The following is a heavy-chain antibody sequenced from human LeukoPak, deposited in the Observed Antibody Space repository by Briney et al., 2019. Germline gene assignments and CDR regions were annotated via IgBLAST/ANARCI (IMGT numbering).Heavy chain of an antibody. Sequence: ASVKVSCKVSGYTLTELSMHWVRQAPGKGLEWMGGFDPEDGETIYAQKFQGRVTMTEDTSTDTAYMELSSLRSEDTAVYYCATGFTIFGVVIIGFDYWGQGTLVTVSS. D-gene: IGHD3-3*01. CDR2: FDPEDGET. V-gene: IGHV1-24*01. CDR1: GYTLTELS. J-gene: IGHJ4*02. CDR3: ATGFTIFGVVIIGFDY.